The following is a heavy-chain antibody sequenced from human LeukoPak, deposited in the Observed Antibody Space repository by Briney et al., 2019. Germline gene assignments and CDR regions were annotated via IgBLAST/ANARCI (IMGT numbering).Heavy chain of an antibody. Sequence: GASVKVSCKASGYTLTGYYMHWVRQAPGQGLEWMGWINPNSGGTNYAQKFQGRVTMTRDTSISTAYMELSRLRSDDTAVYYCARDVAGTAEPFDYWGQGTLVTVSS. CDR3: ARDVAGTAEPFDY. CDR2: INPNSGGT. V-gene: IGHV1-2*02. CDR1: GYTLTGYY. D-gene: IGHD6-19*01. J-gene: IGHJ4*02.